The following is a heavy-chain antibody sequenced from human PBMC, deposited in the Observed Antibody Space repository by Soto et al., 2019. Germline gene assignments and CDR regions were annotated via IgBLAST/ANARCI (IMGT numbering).Heavy chain of an antibody. D-gene: IGHD2-15*01. J-gene: IGHJ6*02. CDR3: ARDGSYCSGGSCYSGYYGMDV. Sequence: PSETLSLTCTVSGGSISSGDYYWSWIRQPPGKGLEWIGYIYYSGSTYYNPSLKSRVTISVDTSKNQFSLKLSSVTAADTAVYYCARDGSYCSGGSCYSGYYGMDVWGQGTTVTVSS. V-gene: IGHV4-30-4*01. CDR1: GGSISSGDYY. CDR2: IYYSGST.